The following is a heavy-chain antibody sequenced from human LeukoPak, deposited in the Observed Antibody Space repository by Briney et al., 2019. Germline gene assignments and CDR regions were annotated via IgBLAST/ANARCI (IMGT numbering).Heavy chain of an antibody. CDR2: IWYDGSNE. J-gene: IGHJ4*02. CDR3: ARGGLTIAEATTSWYLDY. V-gene: IGHV3-33*01. CDR1: GYTFTGYY. Sequence: SCKASGYTFTGYYMHWVRQAQGKGLEWVALIWYDGSNENYADSVKGRFTISRDNSRNTLYLQMNSLRGEDTGVYYCARGGLTIAEATTSWYLDYWGQGTLVTVSS. D-gene: IGHD1-26*01.